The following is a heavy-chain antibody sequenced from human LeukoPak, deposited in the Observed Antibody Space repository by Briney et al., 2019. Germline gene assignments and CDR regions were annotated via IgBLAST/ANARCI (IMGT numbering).Heavy chain of an antibody. D-gene: IGHD4-17*01. CDR1: GGTFSSYA. Sequence: ASVKVSCKASGGTFSSYAISWVRQAPGQGLEWMGGIIPIFGTANYAQKFQGRVTITADESTSTAYMELSSLRSDDTAVYYCARDSDYGRLMDYWGQGTLVTVSS. J-gene: IGHJ4*02. CDR3: ARDSDYGRLMDY. V-gene: IGHV1-69*13. CDR2: IIPIFGTA.